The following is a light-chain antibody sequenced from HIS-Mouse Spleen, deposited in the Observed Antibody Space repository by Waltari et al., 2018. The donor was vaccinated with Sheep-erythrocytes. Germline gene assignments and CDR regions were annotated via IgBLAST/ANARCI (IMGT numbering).Light chain of an antibody. CDR3: CSYAGSYNHV. V-gene: IGLV2-11*01. CDR2: DVS. CDR1: SSDVAGYNY. J-gene: IGLJ1*01. Sequence: QSALTQPRSVSGSPGQSVTISCTGTSSDVAGYNYVPWYQQHPGQAPKLMIYDVSKRPSGVPDRFSGSKSGNTASLTISGLQAEDEADYYCCSYAGSYNHVFATGTKVTVL.